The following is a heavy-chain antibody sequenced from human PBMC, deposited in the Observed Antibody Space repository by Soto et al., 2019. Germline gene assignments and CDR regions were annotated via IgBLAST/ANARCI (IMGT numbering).Heavy chain of an antibody. V-gene: IGHV5-51*01. D-gene: IGHD1-20*01. Sequence: PGESLKISCEVSGYKFTTFWIGWVRQMPGKGLEWMGIIYPGDSDTRYSPSFQGQVTISADESSGTAYLQWSSLKASDTAMYYCARVDGIRGSYFDFWGQGTLVTVSS. CDR2: IYPGDSDT. J-gene: IGHJ4*02. CDR3: ARVDGIRGSYFDF. CDR1: GYKFTTFW.